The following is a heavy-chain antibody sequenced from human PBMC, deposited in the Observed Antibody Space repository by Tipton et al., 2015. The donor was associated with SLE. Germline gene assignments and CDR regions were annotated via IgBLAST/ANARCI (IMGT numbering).Heavy chain of an antibody. D-gene: IGHD6-6*01. Sequence: SLRLSCAASGFTVSSNYLSWFRQAPGKGLEWVSVISSGGSTYYADSVKGRFTISRANSKNTLYLQMNSLRAEDNAVYYCARDRHKSGAFDIWGQGTMVTVSS. CDR3: ARDRHKSGAFDI. CDR1: GFTVSSNY. CDR2: ISSGGST. V-gene: IGHV3-53*01. J-gene: IGHJ3*02.